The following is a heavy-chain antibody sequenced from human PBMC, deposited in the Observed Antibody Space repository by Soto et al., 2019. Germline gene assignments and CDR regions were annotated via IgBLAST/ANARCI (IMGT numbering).Heavy chain of an antibody. Sequence: GESLKISCKGSGYSFTSYWIGWVRQMPGKGLEWMGIIYPGDSDTRYSPSFQGQVTISADKSISTAYLQWSSLKASDTAMYYCATHGGGEGGYYDIFTVYAGDDDDGMDVWGQGTTVTVSS. CDR1: GYSFTSYW. CDR3: ATHGGGEGGYYDIFTVYAGDDDDGMDV. CDR2: IYPGDSDT. D-gene: IGHD3-9*01. V-gene: IGHV5-51*01. J-gene: IGHJ6*02.